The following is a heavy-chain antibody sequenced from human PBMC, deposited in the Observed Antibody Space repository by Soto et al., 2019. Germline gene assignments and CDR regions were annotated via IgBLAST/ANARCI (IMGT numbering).Heavy chain of an antibody. D-gene: IGHD3-22*01. CDR3: ASRSRADYYDSSGYPHI. Sequence: ASVKVSCKASGYTFTGYYMHWVRQAPGQGLEWMGWINPNSGGTNYAQKFQGRVTMTRDTSISTAYMELSRLRSDDTAVYYCASRSRADYYDSSGYPHIWGQGTMVTVSS. CDR1: GYTFTGYY. J-gene: IGHJ3*02. V-gene: IGHV1-2*02. CDR2: INPNSGGT.